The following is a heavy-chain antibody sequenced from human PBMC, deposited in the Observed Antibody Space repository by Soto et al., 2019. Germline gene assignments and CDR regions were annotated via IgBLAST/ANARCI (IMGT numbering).Heavy chain of an antibody. Sequence: QIHLAQSGPEVKKPGASVKVSCTSSGYSYANYGLSWVRQAPGQGLEWMGWISTYNGKTDYAQKFQDRVTLTIDTSTTTGYMEVRHLRFGDTAIYYCARDNGDSSASLVDYWGQGTLVTVSS. CDR3: ARDNGDSSASLVDY. CDR1: GYSYANYG. CDR2: ISTYNGKT. J-gene: IGHJ4*02. D-gene: IGHD3-22*01. V-gene: IGHV1-18*01.